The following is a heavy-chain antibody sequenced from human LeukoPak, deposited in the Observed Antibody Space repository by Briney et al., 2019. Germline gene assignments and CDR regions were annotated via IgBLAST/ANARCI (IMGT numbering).Heavy chain of an antibody. CDR1: GFTFDDYA. CDR2: MRSKAYGGTT. V-gene: IGHV3-49*04. D-gene: IGHD1-20*01. CDR3: TRGGDNWNPDDDFDI. J-gene: IGHJ3*02. Sequence: GGSLRLSCTASGFTFDDYAMSWVRQAPGKGLEWVGFMRSKAYGGTTEYAASVKGRFTISRDDSKSIAYLQMNSLKTEDTAVYYCTRGGDNWNPDDDFDIWGQGTMVTVSS.